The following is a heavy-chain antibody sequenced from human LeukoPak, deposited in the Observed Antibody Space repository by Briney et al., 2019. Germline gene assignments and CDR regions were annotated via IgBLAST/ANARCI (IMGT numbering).Heavy chain of an antibody. CDR1: GLTGSSNF. CDR2: IYSGGST. D-gene: IGHD1-1*01. Sequence: GGSLRLSCAASGLTGSSNFMTWVRQAPGKGLEWVSAIYSGGSTFYAASVRGRFNISRDNSKKTMFLQMSSLRVEDAAVYYCASSGTASRGAMDVWGQGTTVTVSS. V-gene: IGHV3-66*01. CDR3: ASSGTASRGAMDV. J-gene: IGHJ6*02.